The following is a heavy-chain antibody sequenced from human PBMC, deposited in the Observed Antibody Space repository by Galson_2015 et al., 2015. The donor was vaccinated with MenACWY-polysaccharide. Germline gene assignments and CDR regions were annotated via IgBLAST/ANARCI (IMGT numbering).Heavy chain of an antibody. CDR3: AREDFCSGGTCYFYDY. CDR1: GSIFNTYG. V-gene: IGHV3-23*01. Sequence: SLRLSCAASGSIFNTYGMAWARQAPGKGLEWVSAISGSASGGTTYYAASVKGRFTISKDNSKNTLYLQMNSLRVEDTAVYYCAREDFCSGGTCYFYDYWGQGTLVTVSS. CDR2: ISGSASGGTT. J-gene: IGHJ4*02. D-gene: IGHD2-15*01.